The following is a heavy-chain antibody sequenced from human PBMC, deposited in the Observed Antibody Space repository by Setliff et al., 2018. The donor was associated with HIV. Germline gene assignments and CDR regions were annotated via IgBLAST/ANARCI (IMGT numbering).Heavy chain of an antibody. V-gene: IGHV3-23*01. D-gene: IGHD3-22*01. CDR3: AKTLYYDSSGYPLDY. J-gene: IGHJ4*02. CDR1: GFTFSSYA. CDR2: ISGSGGST. Sequence: PGGSLRLSCAASGFTFSSYAMSWVRQAPGKGLEWVSAISGSGGSTYYADSVKGRFTISRDNSKNTPYLQMNSLRAEDTAVYYCAKTLYYDSSGYPLDYWGQGTLVTVSS.